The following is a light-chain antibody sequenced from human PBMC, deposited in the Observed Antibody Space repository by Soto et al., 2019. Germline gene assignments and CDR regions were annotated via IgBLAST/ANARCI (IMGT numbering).Light chain of an antibody. V-gene: IGKV3-20*01. Sequence: ETVLTQSPGTLSLSPGERATLSCRASQSVSSSYLAWYQQKPGQAPRLLIYDASSRATGIPDRFSGSGYGTDFTLTISRLEPKDFAVYYCQQYVRSPPSWTFGQGTKVEIK. CDR1: QSVSSSY. CDR3: QQYVRSPPSWT. CDR2: DAS. J-gene: IGKJ1*01.